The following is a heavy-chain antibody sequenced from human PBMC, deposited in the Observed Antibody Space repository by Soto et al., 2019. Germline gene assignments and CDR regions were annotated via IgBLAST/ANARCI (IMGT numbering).Heavy chain of an antibody. CDR2: IYYSGST. CDR3: ARVKVAVLYFDY. V-gene: IGHV4-31*03. D-gene: IGHD2-15*01. J-gene: IGHJ4*02. Sequence: QVQLQESGPGLVKPSQTLSLTCTVSGGSISSGGYYWSWIRQHPGKGLEWIGYIYYSGSTYYNQSLKSRVTISVDTSKNQFSLNLSSVTAADTAVCYCARVKVAVLYFDYWGQGTLVTVSS. CDR1: GGSISSGGYY.